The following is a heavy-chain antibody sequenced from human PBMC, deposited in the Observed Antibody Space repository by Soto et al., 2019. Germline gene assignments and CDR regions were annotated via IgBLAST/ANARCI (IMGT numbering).Heavy chain of an antibody. CDR1: GFTFDDYA. CDR3: AKDIEWGVSQLHHAFDS. V-gene: IGHV3-9*01. D-gene: IGHD1-26*01. Sequence: EMKLVESGGGLVQPGRSLRLSCAASGFTFDDYAIHWVRQAPGKGLEWVSSISWNSVIIDYADSVKGRFTIPRDNAPNSVYLQMNSLRPEDTALYDCAKDIEWGVSQLHHAFDSCGQRAMVSVSS. CDR2: ISWNSVII. J-gene: IGHJ3*02.